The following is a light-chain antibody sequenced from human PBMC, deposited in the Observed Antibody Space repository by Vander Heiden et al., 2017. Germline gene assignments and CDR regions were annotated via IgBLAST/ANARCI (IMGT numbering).Light chain of an antibody. V-gene: IGLV2-14*01. CDR1: SSDVGGYTI. CDR2: DVS. CDR3: SSYTSSSTWV. J-gene: IGLJ3*02. Sequence: QSALTQPASVSGSPGQSTTISCTGSSSDVGGYTIVSWYQQYPGKAPKLMIYDVSNRPSGVSNRFSGSKSGNTASLTISGLQAEDEADYYCSSYTSSSTWVFGGGTKLTVL.